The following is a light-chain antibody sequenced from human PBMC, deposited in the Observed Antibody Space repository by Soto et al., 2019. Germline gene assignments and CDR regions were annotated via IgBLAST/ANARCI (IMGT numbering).Light chain of an antibody. CDR2: HAS. Sequence: MTQFPSTPPSSLWAQVPITCRASQSISNWLAWYQQEPGTAPKVLIYHASNLQSGVPSRFSGSGSGTEFTLTISSLQPDDFATYYCQQYNSYSFGQGTKVDIK. J-gene: IGKJ1*01. CDR3: QQYNSYS. V-gene: IGKV1-5*01. CDR1: QSISNW.